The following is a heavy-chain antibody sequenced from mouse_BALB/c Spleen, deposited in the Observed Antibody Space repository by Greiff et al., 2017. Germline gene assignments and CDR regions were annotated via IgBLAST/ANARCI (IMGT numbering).Heavy chain of an antibody. CDR1: GYTFTGYY. D-gene: IGHD1-1*01. CDR3: ASGITTVVSNRYSMDD. V-gene: IGHV1S34*01. J-gene: IGHJ4*01. CDR2: ISCYNGAT. Sequence: LVKTGASVKISCKASGYTFTGYYMHWVKQSHGKSLEWIGYISCYNGATSYNQKFKGKATFTVDTSSSTAYMQFNSLTSEDSAVYYCASGITTVVSNRYSMDDWGQGTSVTVSS.